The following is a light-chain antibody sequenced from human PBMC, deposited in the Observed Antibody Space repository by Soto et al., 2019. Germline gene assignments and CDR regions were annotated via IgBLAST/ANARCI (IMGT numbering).Light chain of an antibody. V-gene: IGKV3-11*01. CDR2: DAS. J-gene: IGKJ5*01. CDR3: QQRSQWPSIT. Sequence: ESVLTQSPATLSLSPGERATLSCRASQSVSNYLAWYQHKPGQAPRLLIYDASNRATGIPARFSGSGSGTDFTLTISSLEPEDFAVYYCQQRSQWPSITFGRGTRLEIK. CDR1: QSVSNY.